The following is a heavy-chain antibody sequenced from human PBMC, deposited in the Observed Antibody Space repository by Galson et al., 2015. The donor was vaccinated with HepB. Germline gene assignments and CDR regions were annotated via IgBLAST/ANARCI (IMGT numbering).Heavy chain of an antibody. CDR2: ISYDGSNR. V-gene: IGHV3-30-3*01. D-gene: IGHD6-19*01. Sequence: SLRLSCAASGFSSSSYAMYWVRQAPGKGLEWVAIISYDGSNRYYPDSVKGRFTISRDNSKKTLYLQMNSLRAEDTAVYYCGRGGLRAVAGTKGDSWGQGTLVTVSS. J-gene: IGHJ4*02. CDR3: GRGGLRAVAGTKGDS. CDR1: GFSSSSYA.